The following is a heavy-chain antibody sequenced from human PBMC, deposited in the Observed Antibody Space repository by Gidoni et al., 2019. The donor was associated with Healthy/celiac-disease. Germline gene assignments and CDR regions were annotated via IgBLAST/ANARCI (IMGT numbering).Heavy chain of an antibody. J-gene: IGHJ4*02. CDR1: GYTFPSYG. D-gene: IGHD2-15*01. V-gene: IGHV1-18*01. Sequence: QVQLVQSGAEVKKPGASVKVSCKASGYTFPSYGISWVRQAPGQGLEWMGWISDYNGNTNYAQKLQGRVTMTTDTSTSTAYMELRSLRSDDTAVYYCARDLDCSGGSCYSDTNFDYWGQGTLVTVSS. CDR2: ISDYNGNT. CDR3: ARDLDCSGGSCYSDTNFDY.